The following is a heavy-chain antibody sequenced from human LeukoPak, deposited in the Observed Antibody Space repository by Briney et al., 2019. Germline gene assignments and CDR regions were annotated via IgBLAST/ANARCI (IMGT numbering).Heavy chain of an antibody. D-gene: IGHD2-2*01. Sequence: GESLKISCQGSGYSFTTYWIGWVRQVPGEGLEWMGIIYPGDSDTRYSPSFQGQVTISADKSISTAYLQWSSLKASDTAMYYCARGREYQLLVFDYWGQGTLVTVSS. CDR2: IYPGDSDT. CDR3: ARGREYQLLVFDY. CDR1: GYSFTTYW. J-gene: IGHJ4*02. V-gene: IGHV5-51*01.